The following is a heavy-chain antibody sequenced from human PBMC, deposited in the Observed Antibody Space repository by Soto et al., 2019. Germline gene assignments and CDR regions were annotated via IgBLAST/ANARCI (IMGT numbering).Heavy chain of an antibody. CDR2: MNPNSGNT. CDR1: GYTFTSYD. CDR3: ARLKQDYAVA. D-gene: IGHD3-16*01. V-gene: IGHV1-8*01. J-gene: IGHJ5*02. Sequence: QVQLVQSGAEVKKPGASVKVSCKASGYTFTSYDINWVRLATGQGLEWMGWMNPNSGNTAYAQKFQGSVTVTRNTTRSTAYMELSSLRSDDTAVYYGARLKQDYAVAWGQGTLVTVSS.